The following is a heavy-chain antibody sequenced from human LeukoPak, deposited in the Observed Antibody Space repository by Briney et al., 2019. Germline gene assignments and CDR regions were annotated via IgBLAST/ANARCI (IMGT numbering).Heavy chain of an antibody. Sequence: GGSLRLSCATSGFTFSTYNMNWVRQAPGKGLEWVSSISSSSSYIYYADSVKGRFTISRDNAKNSLYLQMNSLRAEDTAVYYCARDRCSSTSCYLDHWGQGTLVTVSS. V-gene: IGHV3-21*01. D-gene: IGHD2-2*01. CDR1: GFTFSTYN. J-gene: IGHJ4*02. CDR2: ISSSSSYI. CDR3: ARDRCSSTSCYLDH.